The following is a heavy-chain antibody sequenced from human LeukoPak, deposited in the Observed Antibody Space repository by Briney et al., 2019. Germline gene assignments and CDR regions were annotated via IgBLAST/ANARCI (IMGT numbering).Heavy chain of an antibody. Sequence: SETLSLTCAVYGGSFSGYYWSWIRQPPGKGLEWIGEINHSGSTNYNPSLKSRVTISVDTSKNQFSLKLSSVTAADTAVYYCARGLHTINFDYWGQGTLVTVSS. J-gene: IGHJ4*02. CDR2: INHSGST. CDR1: GGSFSGYY. CDR3: ARGLHTINFDY. D-gene: IGHD2/OR15-2a*01. V-gene: IGHV4-34*01.